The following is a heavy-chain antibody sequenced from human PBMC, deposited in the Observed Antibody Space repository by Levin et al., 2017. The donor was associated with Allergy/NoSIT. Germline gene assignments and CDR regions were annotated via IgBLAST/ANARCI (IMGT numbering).Heavy chain of an antibody. D-gene: IGHD2-8*02. J-gene: IGHJ4*02. CDR1: GFTFSSYG. V-gene: IGHV3-33*06. Sequence: GGSLRLSCAASGFTFSSYGMHWVRQAPGKGLEWVALIWYDGSDGYYADSVKGRFTISRDNSKNMLYLQMNSLRAEDTAMYYCAKDPGPDYFDHWGQGTRVTVSS. CDR2: IWYDGSDG. CDR3: AKDPGPDYFDH.